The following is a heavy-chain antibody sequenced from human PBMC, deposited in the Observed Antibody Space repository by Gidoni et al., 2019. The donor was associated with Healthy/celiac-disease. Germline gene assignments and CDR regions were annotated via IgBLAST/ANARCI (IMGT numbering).Heavy chain of an antibody. CDR1: GFSLSTSGMC. J-gene: IGHJ5*02. D-gene: IGHD4-17*01. V-gene: IGHV2-70*01. CDR3: ARSVNYGGKNWFDP. CDR2: IDWDDDK. Sequence: QVTLRESGPALVKPTQTLTLTCTFSGFSLSTSGMCVSWIRQPPRKALEWLALIDWDDDKYYSTSLKTRLTISKDTSKNQVVLTMTNMDPVDTATYYCARSVNYGGKNWFDPWGQGTLVTVSS.